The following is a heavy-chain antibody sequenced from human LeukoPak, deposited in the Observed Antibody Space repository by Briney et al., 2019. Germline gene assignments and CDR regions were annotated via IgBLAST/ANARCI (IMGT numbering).Heavy chain of an antibody. D-gene: IGHD5-12*01. CDR3: ARGAYSGYDPDDAFDI. V-gene: IGHV3-48*04. Sequence: GGSLRLSCAASGFTFSSYSMNWVRQAPGKGLEWVSYISSSSSTIYYAGSVKGRFTISRDNAKNSLYLQMNSLRAEDTAVYYGARGAYSGYDPDDAFDIWGQGTMVTVSS. J-gene: IGHJ3*02. CDR1: GFTFSSYS. CDR2: ISSSSSTI.